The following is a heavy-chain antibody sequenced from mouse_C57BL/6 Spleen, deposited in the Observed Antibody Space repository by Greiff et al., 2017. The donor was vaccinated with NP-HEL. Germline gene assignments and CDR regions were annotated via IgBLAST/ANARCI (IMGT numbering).Heavy chain of an antibody. CDR2: IDPETGGT. V-gene: IGHV1-15*01. D-gene: IGHD1-1*01. CDR1: GYTFTDYE. Sequence: VQLQQSGAELVRPGASVTLSCKASGYTFTDYEMHWVKQTPVHGLEWIGAIDPETGGTAYNQKFKGKAILTADKSSSTAYMELRSLTSEDSAVYYCTRCLITTYAMDYWGQGTSVTVSS. CDR3: TRCLITTYAMDY. J-gene: IGHJ4*01.